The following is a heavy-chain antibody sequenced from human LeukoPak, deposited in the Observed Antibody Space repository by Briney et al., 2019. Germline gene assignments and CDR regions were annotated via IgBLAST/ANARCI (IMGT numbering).Heavy chain of an antibody. CDR1: GGSISSSSYY. J-gene: IGHJ5*02. CDR2: IYYSGST. V-gene: IGHV4-39*01. CDR3: ARRMVIVRDWFDP. D-gene: IGHD2-21*01. Sequence: PSETLSLTCTVSGGSISSSSYYWGWIRQPPGKGLEWIGSIYYSGSTYYNPSLKSRVTISVDTSKNQFSLKLSSVTAADTAVHYCARRMVIVRDWFDPWGQGTLVTVSS.